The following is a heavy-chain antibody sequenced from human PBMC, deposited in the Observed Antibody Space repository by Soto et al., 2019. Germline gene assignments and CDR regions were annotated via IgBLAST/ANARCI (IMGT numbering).Heavy chain of an antibody. CDR3: ARPPGYISDWYYFDL. CDR2: ISPRSGGT. D-gene: IGHD3-9*01. CDR1: GYTFINYY. V-gene: IGHV1-2*02. Sequence: ASAKVSWNACGYTFINYYMHWLRQAPGQGFQWMGRISPRSGGTNYAPKFQGRVSMTWDTSLKTAYMELSSLMSEDTAVYYCARPPGYISDWYYFDLWGQGTQVTVSS. J-gene: IGHJ4*02.